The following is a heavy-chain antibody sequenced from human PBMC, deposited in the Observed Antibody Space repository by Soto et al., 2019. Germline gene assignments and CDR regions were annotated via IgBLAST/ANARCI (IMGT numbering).Heavy chain of an antibody. Sequence: EVQLLESGGDLVQPGGSLRLSCAASGFTFITYAISWVRQAPGQGLEWVSTVSVSGGVTDYADSVKGRFTISRDNSKNTVALHMTSLRAEDTAVYYCAKMRIRGELQQEHDFDHWGQGTLVTVSS. J-gene: IGHJ5*02. V-gene: IGHV3-23*01. CDR2: VSVSGGVT. CDR1: GFTFITYA. D-gene: IGHD3-10*01. CDR3: AKMRIRGELQQEHDFDH.